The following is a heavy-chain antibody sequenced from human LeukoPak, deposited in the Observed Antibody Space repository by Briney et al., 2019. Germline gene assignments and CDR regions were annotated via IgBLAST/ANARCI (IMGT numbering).Heavy chain of an antibody. D-gene: IGHD3-22*01. J-gene: IGHJ3*02. CDR2: IRYDGSNK. Sequence: PGGSLRLSCAASGFTFSSYGMHWVRQAPGKGLEWVAFIRYDGSNKYYADSVKGRFTISRDNSKNTLYLQMNSLRAEDTAVYYCARAGYYDSSGYYSAGVDAFDIWGQGTMVTVSS. CDR1: GFTFSSYG. CDR3: ARAGYYDSSGYYSAGVDAFDI. V-gene: IGHV3-30*02.